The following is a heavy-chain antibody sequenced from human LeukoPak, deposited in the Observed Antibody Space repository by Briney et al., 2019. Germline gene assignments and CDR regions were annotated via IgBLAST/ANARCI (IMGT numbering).Heavy chain of an antibody. D-gene: IGHD6-13*01. J-gene: IGHJ4*02. CDR3: ARDHSSSWYTTGTGLGFDY. CDR2: INPNSGGT. Sequence: KPGASVKVSCKASGYTFTGYYMHWVRQAPGQGLEWMGWINPNSGGTNYAQKFQGRVTMTRDTSISTAYMELSRLRSDDTAVYYCARDHSSSWYTTGTGLGFDYWGQGTLVTVSS. CDR1: GYTFTGYY. V-gene: IGHV1-2*02.